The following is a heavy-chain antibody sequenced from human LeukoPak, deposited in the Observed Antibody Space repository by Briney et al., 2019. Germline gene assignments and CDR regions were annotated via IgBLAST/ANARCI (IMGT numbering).Heavy chain of an antibody. J-gene: IGHJ4*02. D-gene: IGHD1-26*01. Sequence: GGSLRLSCAASGFTFSSSWMTWVRQAPGMGLEWVANINRDESTKFYVDSVKGRFTISRDNAQNSVYLQMSSLRGEDTAVYYCARDVGGSLDYWGQGTLVTVSS. CDR2: INRDESTK. CDR1: GFTFSSSW. V-gene: IGHV3-7*01. CDR3: ARDVGGSLDY.